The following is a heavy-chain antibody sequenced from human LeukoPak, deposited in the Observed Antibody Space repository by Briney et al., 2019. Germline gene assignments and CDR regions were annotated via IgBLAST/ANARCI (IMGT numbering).Heavy chain of an antibody. Sequence: GGSLRLSCAASGFTFSSYAMHWVRQAPGKGLEWVAVISYDGSNKYYADSVKGRFTISRDNSKNTLYLQMNSLRAEDTAVYYCARDREGRFLEWLLSSGAFDYWGQGTLVTVSS. D-gene: IGHD3-3*01. CDR1: GFTFSSYA. CDR2: ISYDGSNK. J-gene: IGHJ4*02. V-gene: IGHV3-30*01. CDR3: ARDREGRFLEWLLSSGAFDY.